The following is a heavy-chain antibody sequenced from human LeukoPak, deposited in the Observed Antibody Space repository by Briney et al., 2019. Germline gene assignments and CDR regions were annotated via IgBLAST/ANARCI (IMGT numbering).Heavy chain of an antibody. CDR2: ISSSGSTK. V-gene: IGHV3-48*03. J-gene: IGHJ5*02. CDR1: GFTFNNYE. CDR3: ARDEGYSSGWYFWFDP. D-gene: IGHD6-19*01. Sequence: PGGSLRLSCAASGFTFNNYEMNWVRQAPGKGLEWVSYISSSGSTKHYADSVKGRFTISRDNAKNSLYLQMNSLRAEDTAVYYCARDEGYSSGWYFWFDPWGQGALVTVSP.